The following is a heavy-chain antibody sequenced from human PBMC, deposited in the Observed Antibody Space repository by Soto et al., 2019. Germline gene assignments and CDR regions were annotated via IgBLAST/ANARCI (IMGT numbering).Heavy chain of an antibody. Sequence: SETLSLSCTVSGGSISSYYWSWIRQPPGKGLEWIGYIYYSGSTNYNPSLKSRVTISVDASKNQFSLKLSSVTAADTAVYYCARADYYGSGSYRGWFDPWGQGTLVTVSS. J-gene: IGHJ5*02. V-gene: IGHV4-59*01. CDR2: IYYSGST. CDR3: ARADYYGSGSYRGWFDP. CDR1: GGSISSYY. D-gene: IGHD3-10*01.